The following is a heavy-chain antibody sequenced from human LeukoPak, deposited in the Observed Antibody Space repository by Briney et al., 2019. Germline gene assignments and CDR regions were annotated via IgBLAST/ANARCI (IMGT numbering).Heavy chain of an antibody. CDR1: GFTFDDYA. J-gene: IGHJ6*02. CDR3: AKAGGDTATQGMAV. CDR2: ISWNSGSI. Sequence: GGSLRLSCAASGFTFDDYAMHWVRQAPGKGLEWVSGISWNSGSIGYADSVKGRFTISRDNAKNSLYLQMNSLRAEDTALYYCAKAGGDTATQGMAVWGQGTTVTVSS. V-gene: IGHV3-9*01. D-gene: IGHD5-18*01.